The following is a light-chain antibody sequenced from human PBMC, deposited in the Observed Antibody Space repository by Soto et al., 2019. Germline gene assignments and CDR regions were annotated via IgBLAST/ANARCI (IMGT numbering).Light chain of an antibody. Sequence: IQMTQSHSTLSVSVRDEVTITCRASQTISRWLAWYQQKPGRAPKLLIYDASTLESGVPSRFSGSGSETEFTLTISRLQPDDFATYFCHSRAFGQGTRLEIK. CDR1: QTISRW. CDR3: HSRA. V-gene: IGKV1-5*01. CDR2: DAS. J-gene: IGKJ5*01.